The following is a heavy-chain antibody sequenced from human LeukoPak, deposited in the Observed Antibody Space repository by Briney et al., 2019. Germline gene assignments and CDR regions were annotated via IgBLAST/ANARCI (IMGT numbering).Heavy chain of an antibody. CDR3: ARIEGATSSRDY. CDR1: GGTFSSYA. V-gene: IGHV1-69*13. J-gene: IGHJ4*02. CDR2: IIPIFGTA. Sequence: SVKVSCKASGGTFSSYAISWVRQAPGQGLEWMGGIIPIFGTANYAQKFQGRVTITADESTSTAYMELSSLRSEDTVVYYCARIEGATSSRDYWGQGTLVTVSS. D-gene: IGHD1-26*01.